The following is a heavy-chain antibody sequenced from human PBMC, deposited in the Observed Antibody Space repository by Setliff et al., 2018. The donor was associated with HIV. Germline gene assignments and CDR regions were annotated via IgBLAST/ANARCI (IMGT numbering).Heavy chain of an antibody. CDR3: ATGIPSDLDY. CDR1: GYRFIGHY. Sequence: GASVKVSCKTSGYRFIGHYLHWVRLAPGQGPEWVGWINPETGDPNSAQKFRGRVLMTRDTSITTAFLHVAKLTSDDTAIYYCATGIPSDLDYWGQGTLVTVSS. J-gene: IGHJ4*01. D-gene: IGHD2-21*01. V-gene: IGHV1-2*02. CDR2: INPETGDP.